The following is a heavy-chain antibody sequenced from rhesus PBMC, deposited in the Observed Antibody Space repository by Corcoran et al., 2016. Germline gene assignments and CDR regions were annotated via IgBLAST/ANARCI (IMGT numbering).Heavy chain of an antibody. CDR1: GYSLSSGYV. CDR3: ARGRIAAANAFDF. V-gene: IGHV4-122*02. CDR2: SSYSRST. D-gene: IGHD6-31*01. J-gene: IGHJ3*01. Sequence: QLQLQESGPGLVQPSETLSLPCAVSGYSLSSGYVWSWLRQPPGKGLELIGYSSYSRSTSYNPSRKSRVTIARETSKNQFSLKLSSVTAADTAVYYCARGRIAAANAFDFWGQGLRVTVSS.